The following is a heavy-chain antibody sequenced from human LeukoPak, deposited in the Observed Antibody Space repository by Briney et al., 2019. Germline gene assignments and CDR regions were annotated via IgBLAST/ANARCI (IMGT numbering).Heavy chain of an antibody. V-gene: IGHV1-24*01. D-gene: IGHD3-22*01. CDR2: FDPEDGET. J-gene: IGHJ4*02. Sequence: ASVKVSCKVSGYTLTELSMHWVRQAPGKGLEWMGGFDPEDGETTYAQKFQGRVTMTEDTSTDTAYMELSSLRSEDTAVYYCATDPRTSPDDSSGYYLGYWGQGTLVTVSS. CDR3: ATDPRTSPDDSSGYYLGY. CDR1: GYTLTELS.